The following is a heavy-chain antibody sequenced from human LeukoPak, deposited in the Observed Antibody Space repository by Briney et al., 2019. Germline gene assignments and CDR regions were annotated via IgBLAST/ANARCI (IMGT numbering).Heavy chain of an antibody. D-gene: IGHD4-11*01. Sequence: PSETLSLTCTVSGGSISSYYWSWIRQPPGKGLEWIGYIYYSGSTNYNPSLKSRVTISVDTSKNQFSLKLSSVTAADTAVYYCARIYSNYKNWFDPWGQGTLVTVSS. CDR3: ARIYSNYKNWFDP. CDR1: GGSISSYY. CDR2: IYYSGST. V-gene: IGHV4-59*01. J-gene: IGHJ5*02.